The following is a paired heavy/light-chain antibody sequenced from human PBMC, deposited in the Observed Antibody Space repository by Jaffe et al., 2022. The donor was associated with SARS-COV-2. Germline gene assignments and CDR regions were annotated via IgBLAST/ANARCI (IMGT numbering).Heavy chain of an antibody. CDR3: ARQMATMSLDV. J-gene: IGHJ3*01. V-gene: IGHV7-4-1*02. D-gene: IGHD5-12*01. Sequence: QVQLVQSGSELRKPGASVKISCKASGYSFSTYAINWVRQAPGQGLEWMGWINTNTGGPAYAQGFRGRFVLSLDTSVTTAYLQISSLKAEDTAVYYCARQMATMSLDVWGQGTLVTVSS. CDR1: GYSFSTYA. CDR2: INTNTGGP.
Light chain of an antibody. CDR3: ASYGGSNILGV. Sequence: QSALTQPPSASGSPGQSVTISCAGSSSDIGAYNYVSWYQQHPGMAPKLIIFEVNKRPSGVPDRFSASKSGNTASLTVSGLQPEDEADYYCASYGGSNILGVFGTGTKVTVL. V-gene: IGLV2-8*01. J-gene: IGLJ1*01. CDR1: SSDIGAYNY. CDR2: EVN.